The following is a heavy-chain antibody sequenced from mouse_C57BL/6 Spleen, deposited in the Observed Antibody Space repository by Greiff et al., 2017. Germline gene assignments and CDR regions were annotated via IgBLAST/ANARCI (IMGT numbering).Heavy chain of an antibody. Sequence: QVQLQQPGAELVKPGASVKLSCKASGYTFTSYWMHWVKQRPGQGLEWIGMIHPNSGSTNYNEKFKSKATLTVDKSSSTAYMQRSSLTSEDSAVYYCARGELEDYFDYWGQGTTLTVSS. CDR2: IHPNSGST. CDR1: GYTFTSYW. CDR3: ARGELEDYFDY. J-gene: IGHJ2*01. V-gene: IGHV1-64*01.